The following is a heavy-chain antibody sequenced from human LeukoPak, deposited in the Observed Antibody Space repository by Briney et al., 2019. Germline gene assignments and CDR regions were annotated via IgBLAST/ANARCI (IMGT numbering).Heavy chain of an antibody. Sequence: PGGSLRLSCSVSGLSFGDYALSWVRQAPGKGLEWIGYIRGKAYGETTEYAASVKGRFTISRDDSKSTAYLQMNRLTTEDTGVYYCAASSGLDYWGQGTLVTVSS. CDR1: GLSFGDYA. CDR2: IRGKAYGETT. V-gene: IGHV3-49*04. D-gene: IGHD6-25*01. CDR3: AASSGLDY. J-gene: IGHJ4*02.